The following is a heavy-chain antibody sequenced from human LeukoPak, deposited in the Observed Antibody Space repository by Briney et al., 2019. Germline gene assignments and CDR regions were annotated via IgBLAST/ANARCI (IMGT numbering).Heavy chain of an antibody. CDR2: ISGSGGST. V-gene: IGHV3-23*01. CDR1: GFTFSSYA. CDR3: AKVQQWLVQGYFDY. D-gene: IGHD6-19*01. Sequence: GGSLRLSCAASGFTFSSYAMSWVRQAPGKGLEWVSAISGSGGSTYYADSVKGRFTISRDNSKNTLYLQMNGLRAEDTAVYYCAKVQQWLVQGYFDYWGQGTLVTVSS. J-gene: IGHJ4*02.